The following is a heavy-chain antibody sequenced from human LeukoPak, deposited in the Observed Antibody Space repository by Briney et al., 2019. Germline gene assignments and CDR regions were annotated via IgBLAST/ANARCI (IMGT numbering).Heavy chain of an antibody. J-gene: IGHJ4*02. Sequence: ASVKVSCKASGYIFPTYRIHWVRQAPGQGLEWMGIINPNNGGTTYAQKFQGRVTMTRDTSTSIVYMELSSLTSEDTALYYCARDPSAWAAWDYWGQGTLVTVSS. D-gene: IGHD6-19*01. CDR3: ARDPSAWAAWDY. CDR1: GYIFPTYR. CDR2: INPNNGGT. V-gene: IGHV1-46*01.